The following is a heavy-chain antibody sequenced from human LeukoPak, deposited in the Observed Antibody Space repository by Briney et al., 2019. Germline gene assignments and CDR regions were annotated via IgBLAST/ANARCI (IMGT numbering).Heavy chain of an antibody. D-gene: IGHD5-24*01. V-gene: IGHV4-59*01. CDR1: GVSTTTYY. Sequence: SETLSLTCTVSGVSTTTYYWNWIRQPPGQGLEWMGYIYYSQSTNYNPSLKSRVTISVDTSKNQFSLKLSAVTAADPAVYYCSGQMATIDGWYFDLWGRGTLVTVSS. CDR2: IYYSQST. J-gene: IGHJ2*01. CDR3: SGQMATIDGWYFDL.